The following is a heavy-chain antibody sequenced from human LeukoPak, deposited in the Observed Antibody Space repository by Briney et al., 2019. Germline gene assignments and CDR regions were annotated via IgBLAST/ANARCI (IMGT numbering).Heavy chain of an antibody. CDR1: GFTFTTNA. D-gene: IGHD5-12*01. CDR2: ISGRTGGT. CDR3: AKCGNSGCHLIDY. V-gene: IGHV3-23*01. Sequence: PGGSLRLSCAASGFTFTTNAMSWVRQAPGKGLEWVSAISGRTGGTYYADSVKGGFTISRDNSKSTLYLQMDSLRAEDTAVYYCAKCGNSGCHLIDYWGQGTLVTVSS. J-gene: IGHJ4*02.